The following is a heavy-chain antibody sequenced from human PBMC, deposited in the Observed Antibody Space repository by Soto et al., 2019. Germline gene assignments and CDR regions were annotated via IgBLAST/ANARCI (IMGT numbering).Heavy chain of an antibody. CDR1: GFTFSSYW. V-gene: IGHV3-30*18. Sequence: PGGSLILSCASSGFTFSSYWMHLVRQAPGKGLEWVAVISYDGSNKYYADSVKGRFTISRDNSKNTLYLQMNSLRAEDTAVYYCAKEYGALWFGESRFDSWGQGT. D-gene: IGHD3-10*01. CDR3: AKEYGALWFGESRFDS. J-gene: IGHJ4*02. CDR2: ISYDGSNK.